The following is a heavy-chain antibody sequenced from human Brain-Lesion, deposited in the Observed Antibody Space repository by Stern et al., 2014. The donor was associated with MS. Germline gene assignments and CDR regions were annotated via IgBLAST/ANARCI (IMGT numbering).Heavy chain of an antibody. V-gene: IGHV3-7*01. J-gene: IGHJ4*02. CDR3: SRGRLER. Sequence: VQLVQSGGALVQPGGSLRLSCAASGFTFTYYWMNWVRQAPGKGLEWVANIKQDGSEKYYVDSVKGRFTISRDNAKNSLYLQMNSLRADDTAVYYCSRGRLERWGQGTLVTVSS. D-gene: IGHD1-1*01. CDR1: GFTFTYYW. CDR2: IKQDGSEK.